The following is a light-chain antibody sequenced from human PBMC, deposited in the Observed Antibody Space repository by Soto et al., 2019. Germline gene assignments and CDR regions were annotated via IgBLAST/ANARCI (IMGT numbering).Light chain of an antibody. J-gene: IGLJ1*01. CDR2: RNN. V-gene: IGLV1-47*01. CDR1: SSNIGSNY. CDR3: SAWEDSLSGGV. Sequence: QSVLTQPPSASGTPGQRVTISCSGSSSNIGSNYVYWYQQLPGTAPKLLIYRNNQRPSGVPDRFSGSKSGTSASLAIGGLRSADEADYYCSAWEDSLSGGVFGTGTKLTVL.